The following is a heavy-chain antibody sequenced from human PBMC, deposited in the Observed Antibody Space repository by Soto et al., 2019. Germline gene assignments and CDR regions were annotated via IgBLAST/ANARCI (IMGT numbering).Heavy chain of an antibody. CDR1: GFTFSNYP. CDR2: ISGSGA. Sequence: PGGSLRLSCAASGFTFSNYPMSWVRQAAGKGLEWVSVISGSGAFYADSVKGRFTISRDHSKNTLYLQMNSLRGDDTAVYYCAKDSWGGTVSGSSHDSWGQGTPVTVSS. V-gene: IGHV3-23*01. J-gene: IGHJ5*01. D-gene: IGHD6-19*01. CDR3: AKDSWGGTVSGSSHDS.